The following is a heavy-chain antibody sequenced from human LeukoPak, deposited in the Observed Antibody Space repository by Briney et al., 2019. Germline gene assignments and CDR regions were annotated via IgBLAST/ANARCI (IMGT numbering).Heavy chain of an antibody. CDR2: IYPGDSDT. CDR3: ARTTNCYYGMDV. D-gene: IGHD4-11*01. CDR1: GYSFTSYL. V-gene: IGHV5-51*01. Sequence: GESLNISCPASGYSFTSYLIGSVRQIPGKGLERIGIIYPGDSDTRHSPSFQGQVTISADKSISTAYLQWSSLKASDTAMYYCARTTNCYYGMDVWGQGTTVTVSS. J-gene: IGHJ6*02.